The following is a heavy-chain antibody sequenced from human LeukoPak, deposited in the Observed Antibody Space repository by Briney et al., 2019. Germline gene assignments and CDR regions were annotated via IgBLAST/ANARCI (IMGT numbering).Heavy chain of an antibody. V-gene: IGHV1-2*02. CDR2: INPNSGGT. J-gene: IGHJ6*03. Sequence: GASVKVSCKASGYTFTGYYMHWVRQAPGQGLEWMGWINPNSGGTNYAQKFQGRVTMTRDTSISTAYMELSRLRSDDTAVYYCARVLTMIPGRYYYYMDVWGKGTTVTVSS. CDR3: ARVLTMIPGRYYYYMDV. D-gene: IGHD3-22*01. CDR1: GYTFTGYY.